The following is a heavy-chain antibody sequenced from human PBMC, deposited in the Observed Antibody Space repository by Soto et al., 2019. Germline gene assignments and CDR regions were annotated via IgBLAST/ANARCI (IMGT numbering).Heavy chain of an antibody. J-gene: IGHJ6*02. Sequence: SETLSLTCGVYGGSIRGYYWSWIRQSPGKGLEWIGDINDNGGTNYNPSLKSRVTTSLDTSKKQVSLMVSSVTAADTAVYYCARGRYSYETIYYKFYYSALDVWGQGTTVTVS. CDR3: ARGRYSYETIYYKFYYSALDV. D-gene: IGHD3-10*01. CDR2: INDNGGT. CDR1: GGSIRGYY. V-gene: IGHV4-34*01.